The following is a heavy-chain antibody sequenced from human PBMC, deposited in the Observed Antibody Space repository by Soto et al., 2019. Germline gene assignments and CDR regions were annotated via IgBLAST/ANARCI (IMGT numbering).Heavy chain of an antibody. CDR1: EFTFSTYA. Sequence: EVQLVESGGGLVQPGGSLRLSCAASEFTFSTYAMNWVRQAPGKGLEWVSYISSSSQNIRYADSVKGRFTISRDNAKNSLYLQMNSLRADDTAVYYCARDQSGGLVYYYYMDVWGKGTTVTVSS. CDR3: ARDQSGGLVYYYYMDV. D-gene: IGHD3-10*01. CDR2: ISSSSQNI. J-gene: IGHJ6*03. V-gene: IGHV3-48*01.